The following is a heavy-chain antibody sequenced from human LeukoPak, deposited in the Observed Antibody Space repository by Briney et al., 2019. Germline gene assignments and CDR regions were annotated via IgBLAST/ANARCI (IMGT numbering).Heavy chain of an antibody. CDR1: GVSISSGGYF. CDR2: IHYNGTS. Sequence: SETLSLTCTVSGVSISSGGYFWTWVRQHPVKGLEWIGFIHYNGTSRFNPSLERRISMSVDTSRRQFSLKLKSVTVADAAIYYCAREVRDFDISTGYSDYRYFDLWGRGTRVTVSS. D-gene: IGHD3-9*01. CDR3: AREVRDFDISTGYSDYRYFDL. J-gene: IGHJ2*01. V-gene: IGHV4-31*03.